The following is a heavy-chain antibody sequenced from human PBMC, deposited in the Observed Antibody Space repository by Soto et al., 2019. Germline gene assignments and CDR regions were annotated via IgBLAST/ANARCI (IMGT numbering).Heavy chain of an antibody. CDR1: GGTFSRYT. V-gene: IGHV1-69*02. Sequence: QVQLVQSGAEVKKPGSSVKVSCKASGGTFSRYTFTWVRQAPGQGLEWMGRIIPIVDIPNYAQKFQGRVTITADKSTSRAYMELSRLTSDDTAVYYCASHFTGVLVLGTSPPGGDNVGWDVWGQGTTVSVS. D-gene: IGHD2-8*02. CDR2: IIPIVDIP. J-gene: IGHJ6*02. CDR3: ASHFTGVLVLGTSPPGGDNVGWDV.